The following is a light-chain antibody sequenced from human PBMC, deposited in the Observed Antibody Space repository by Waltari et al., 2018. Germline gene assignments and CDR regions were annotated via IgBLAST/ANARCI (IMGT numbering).Light chain of an antibody. V-gene: IGKV2-28*01. CDR1: QSLLHSNGYNY. J-gene: IGKJ2*01. Sequence: DIVMTQSPLSLPVNPGEPASISCRSSQSLLHSNGYNYLDWYLQKPGQSPKLLIYWASTRESGVPDRFSGSGSGTDFTLTISSLQAEDVAIYYCQQYSSTPYTFGQGTKVEIK. CDR2: WAS. CDR3: QQYSSTPYT.